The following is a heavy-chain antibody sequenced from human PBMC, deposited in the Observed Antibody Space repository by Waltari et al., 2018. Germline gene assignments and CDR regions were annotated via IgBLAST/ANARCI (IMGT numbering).Heavy chain of an antibody. CDR1: GFSFSNYS. V-gene: IGHV3-48*02. Sequence: EVQLVESGGGLVQPGGSLRRYCAAPGFSFSNYSMNRVRQAPGKGLEWVSYISGFSNTIYDADSVKGRFSSSRDRAKNSLYLQMNSLRDEDTAVYYCARGMQFVPYYYWYMDVWGKGTTVTVSS. J-gene: IGHJ6*03. CDR3: ARGMQFVPYYYWYMDV. CDR2: ISGFSNTI. D-gene: IGHD6-6*01.